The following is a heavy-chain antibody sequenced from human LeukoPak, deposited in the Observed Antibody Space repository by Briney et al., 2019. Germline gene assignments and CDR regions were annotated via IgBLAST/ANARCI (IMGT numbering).Heavy chain of an antibody. J-gene: IGHJ4*02. V-gene: IGHV3-64D*06. CDR1: GFVFSIYT. CDR3: VKDFGRVRGTPDS. Sequence: GGSLRLSCSAPGFVFSIYTMYWVRQTPGKGPEYVSTISGSGNGFSIYYADSVKGRFTISRDDSKSILYLQMNGLRSEDTAVYYCVKDFGRVRGTPDSWGQGTLVTVSS. CDR2: ISGSGNGFSI. D-gene: IGHD3-16*01.